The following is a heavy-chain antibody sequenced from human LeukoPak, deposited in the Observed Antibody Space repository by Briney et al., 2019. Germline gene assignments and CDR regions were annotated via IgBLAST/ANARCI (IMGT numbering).Heavy chain of an antibody. D-gene: IGHD1-20*01. V-gene: IGHV3-48*01. Sequence: PGGSLRLSCAASGFTFSSYYMNWVRQAPGRGLEWVSYISSSSSTIYYADSVKGRFTISRDNAKNSLYLQMNSLRAEDTAVYYCARETITGTWQRAFDIWGQGTMVTVSS. CDR2: ISSSSSTI. CDR3: ARETITGTWQRAFDI. CDR1: GFTFSSYY. J-gene: IGHJ3*02.